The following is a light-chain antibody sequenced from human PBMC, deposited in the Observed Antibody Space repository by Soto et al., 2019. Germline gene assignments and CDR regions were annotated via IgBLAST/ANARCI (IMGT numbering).Light chain of an antibody. V-gene: IGKV3-15*01. CDR3: QHYTNWPLT. CDR1: HSVSSR. J-gene: IGKJ4*01. Sequence: EIVMTQSPATLSVSPGERATLSCRASHSVSSRLAWYQQKPGQAPRLLIYGASTRATGLPAGFSGSGSGTEFTLTISSLQSEDFAVYYCQHYTNWPLTFGGGTKVDIK. CDR2: GAS.